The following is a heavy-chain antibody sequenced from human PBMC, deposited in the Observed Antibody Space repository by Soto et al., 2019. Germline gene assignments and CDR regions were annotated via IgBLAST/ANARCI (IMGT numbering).Heavy chain of an antibody. CDR2: INPNSGGT. Sequence: QVQLVQSGAEVKKPGASVKVSCKASGYTFTGYYMHWVRQATGQGLEWMGWINPNSGGTNYAQKFQGRVTMTRDKSISTAYMELSRLRSDDTAVYYCARAPVPAAIGLIMGGWFDPWGQGTLVTVSS. D-gene: IGHD2-2*01. CDR1: GYTFTGYY. J-gene: IGHJ5*02. V-gene: IGHV1-2*02. CDR3: ARAPVPAAIGLIMGGWFDP.